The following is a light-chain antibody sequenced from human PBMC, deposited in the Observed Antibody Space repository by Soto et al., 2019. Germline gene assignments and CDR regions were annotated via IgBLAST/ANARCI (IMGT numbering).Light chain of an antibody. V-gene: IGKV3-11*01. Sequence: EIVLTQSPATLSLSPGERATLSCRASRDIGNLLYWYQQKSGQAPRLLIYDSSNRASGVPARFSGSGSGTDFTLTISSLAPEDFAVYYCQKRTNWPPNTFGQGTKVDIK. CDR2: DSS. J-gene: IGKJ2*01. CDR1: RDIGNL. CDR3: QKRTNWPPNT.